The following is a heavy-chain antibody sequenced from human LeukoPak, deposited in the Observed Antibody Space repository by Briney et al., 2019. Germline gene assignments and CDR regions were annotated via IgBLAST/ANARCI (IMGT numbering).Heavy chain of an antibody. CDR1: GFAFSKYW. V-gene: IGHV3-74*01. D-gene: IGHD2/OR15-2a*01. CDR2: INPDDKSA. CDR3: LTIVETTFDAFDI. J-gene: IGHJ3*02. Sequence: GGSLRLSCAASGFAFSKYWLHWLRHAPGKGLVWVSRINPDDKSASYADSVKGRFTIARDDARKTLYLQMNSLRAEDTAVYYCLTIVETTFDAFDIWGQGTMVTVSS.